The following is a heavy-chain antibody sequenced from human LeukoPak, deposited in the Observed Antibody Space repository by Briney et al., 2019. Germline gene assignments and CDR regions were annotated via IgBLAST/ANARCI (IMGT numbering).Heavy chain of an antibody. D-gene: IGHD6-6*01. CDR2: INSNSGGT. J-gene: IGHJ4*02. Sequence: ASVKVSCKTSGYTFTDYYIHWVRQAPGQGLEWMGWINSNSGGTSYAQKFQGRVTLTRDTPTRTAYMELKRLTSDDTAVYYCARTSIAARRADFDYWGQGTVVTVSS. CDR3: ARTSIAARRADFDY. V-gene: IGHV1-2*02. CDR1: GYTFTDYY.